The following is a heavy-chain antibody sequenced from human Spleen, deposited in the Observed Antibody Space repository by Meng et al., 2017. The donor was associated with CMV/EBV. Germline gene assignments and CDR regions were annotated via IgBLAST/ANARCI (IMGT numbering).Heavy chain of an antibody. CDR1: GYTFTSYG. CDR3: ARAPTYDFRSGYLDYYYGMDV. V-gene: IGHV1-69*05. D-gene: IGHD3-3*01. Sequence: SVKVSCKASGYTFTSYGISWVRQAPGQGLEWMGGIIPMFGTANYAQKFLGRVTITTDASTSIAFMEVSGLRFEDTAVYYCARAPTYDFRSGYLDYYYGMDVWGQGTTVTVS. CDR2: IIPMFGTA. J-gene: IGHJ6*02.